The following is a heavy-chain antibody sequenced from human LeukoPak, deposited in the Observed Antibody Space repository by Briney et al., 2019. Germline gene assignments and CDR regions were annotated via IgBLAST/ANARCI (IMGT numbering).Heavy chain of an antibody. V-gene: IGHV3-64*01. J-gene: IGHJ5*02. CDR3: ARERQSAEITIFGVVTPNWFDP. Sequence: RAGGSLRLSCAASGFTFDSYGMHWVRQAPGKGLEYVSAISRNGGSTFYANSVKVRFTISRDNSKNTLYLQMGSLRAEDMAVYYCARERQSAEITIFGVVTPNWFDPWGQGTLVTVSS. CDR2: ISRNGGST. D-gene: IGHD3-3*01. CDR1: GFTFDSYG.